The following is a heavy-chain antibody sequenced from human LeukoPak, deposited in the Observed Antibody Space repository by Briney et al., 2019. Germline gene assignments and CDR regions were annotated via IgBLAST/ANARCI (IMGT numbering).Heavy chain of an antibody. CDR3: ARGQYYDILTGNNWFDP. J-gene: IGHJ5*02. CDR2: INPSGGST. CDR1: GYTFTSYY. Sequence: ASVKVSCKASGYTFTSYYMHWVRQAPGQGLERMGIINPSGGSTSYAQKFQGRVTMTRDTSTSTVYMELSSLRSEDTAVYYCARGQYYDILTGNNWFDPWGQGTLVTVSS. V-gene: IGHV1-46*01. D-gene: IGHD3-9*01.